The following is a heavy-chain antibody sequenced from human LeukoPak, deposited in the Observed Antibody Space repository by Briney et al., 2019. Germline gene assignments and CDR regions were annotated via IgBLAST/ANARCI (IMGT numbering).Heavy chain of an antibody. D-gene: IGHD1-26*01. J-gene: IGHJ3*02. V-gene: IGHV3-9*01. Sequence: GGSLRLSCAASGFGFDDYAMHWVRQAPGKGLEWVSGINWNSGSIDYAESVKGRFTISRDNAKNSLYLQMNSLRAEDTALYYCAKDMMAIVGGTTSAFDMWGQGTMVTVSS. CDR2: INWNSGSI. CDR3: AKDMMAIVGGTTSAFDM. CDR1: GFGFDDYA.